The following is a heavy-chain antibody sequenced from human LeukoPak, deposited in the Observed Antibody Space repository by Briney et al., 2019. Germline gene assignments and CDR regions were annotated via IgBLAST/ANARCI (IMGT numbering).Heavy chain of an antibody. CDR3: ARFIVATINYYYYYYMDV. CDR1: GYTFTSYY. CDR2: INPNSGGT. J-gene: IGHJ6*03. Sequence: ASVKVSCKASGYTFTSYYMHWVRQAPGQGLEWMGWINPNSGGTNYAPKFQGRVTMTTDTSTSTAYMELRSLRSDDTAVYYCARFIVATINYYYYYYMDVWGKGTTVTVSS. V-gene: IGHV1-2*02. D-gene: IGHD5-12*01.